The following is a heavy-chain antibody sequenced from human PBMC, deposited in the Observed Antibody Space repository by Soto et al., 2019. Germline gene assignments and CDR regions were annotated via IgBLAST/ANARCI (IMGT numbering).Heavy chain of an antibody. J-gene: IGHJ6*03. D-gene: IGHD6-13*01. Sequence: GGSLRLSCAASGFTVSSNYMSWVRQAPGKGLEWVSVIYSGGRTYYEDSVKGRFTISRDNSKNTLYLQMNSLRAEDTAVYYCARDMILAAGRGYYYYMDGWGKGTTVTVSS. V-gene: IGHV3-66*01. CDR3: ARDMILAAGRGYYYYMDG. CDR1: GFTVSSNY. CDR2: IYSGGRT.